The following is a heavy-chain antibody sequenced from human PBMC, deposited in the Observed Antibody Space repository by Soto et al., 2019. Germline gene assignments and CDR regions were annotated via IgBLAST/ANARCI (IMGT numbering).Heavy chain of an antibody. Sequence: GGSLRLSCAASGFTVSTDWMYWVRQAPGKGLEWVSVIKSGGNTNYADSVEGRFSISRDNSKNTVYLQMNSLRGEDTAVYYCVRENYYYGMDVWGQGTRVTVSS. CDR1: GFTVSTDW. CDR2: IKSGGNT. CDR3: VRENYYYGMDV. J-gene: IGHJ6*02. V-gene: IGHV3-66*01.